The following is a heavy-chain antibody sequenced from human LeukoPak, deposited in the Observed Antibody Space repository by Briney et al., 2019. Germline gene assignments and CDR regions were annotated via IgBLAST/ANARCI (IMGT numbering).Heavy chain of an antibody. J-gene: IGHJ4*02. D-gene: IGHD3-10*01. Sequence: GGSLRLSCAASGFTFSSYAMSWVRQAPGKGLEWVSGISWNSGSIGYADSVKGRFTISRDNAKNSLYLQMNSLRAEDTALYYCAKARGGYYGSGSYYFDYWGQGTLVTVSS. CDR2: ISWNSGSI. V-gene: IGHV3-9*01. CDR1: GFTFSSYA. CDR3: AKARGGYYGSGSYYFDY.